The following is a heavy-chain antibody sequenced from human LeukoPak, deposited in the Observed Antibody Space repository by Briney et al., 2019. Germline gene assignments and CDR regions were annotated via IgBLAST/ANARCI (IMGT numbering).Heavy chain of an antibody. J-gene: IGHJ4*02. CDR1: GFTFSSYS. CDR3: ARERCSGGSCYGLDY. Sequence: GGSLRLSCAASGFTFSSYSMNWVRQAPEKGLEWVSSISSSSSYIYYADSVKGRFTISRDNAKNSLYLQMNSLRAEDTAVYYCARERCSGGSCYGLDYWGQGTLVTVSS. V-gene: IGHV3-21*01. CDR2: ISSSSSYI. D-gene: IGHD2-15*01.